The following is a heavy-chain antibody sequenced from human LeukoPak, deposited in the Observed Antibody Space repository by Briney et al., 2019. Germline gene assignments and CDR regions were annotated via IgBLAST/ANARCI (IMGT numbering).Heavy chain of an antibody. J-gene: IGHJ5*02. D-gene: IGHD4-17*01. CDR3: ARHVFGDTVTNTWFDP. CDR2: GYYNGRT. V-gene: IGHV4-59*04. CDR1: GGSISSYC. Sequence: PSETLSLTCTVSGGSISSYCWSWVRQPPRKGLGWIGIGYYNGRTSYNPPLQSRVTISVDTSKNQYSLKLSSVPAADTAVYYCARHVFGDTVTNTWFDPWGQGTLVTVSS.